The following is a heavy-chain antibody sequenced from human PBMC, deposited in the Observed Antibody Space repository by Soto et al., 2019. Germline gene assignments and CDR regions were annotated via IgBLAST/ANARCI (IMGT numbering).Heavy chain of an antibody. J-gene: IGHJ4*02. D-gene: IGHD2-8*01. Sequence: SGPALVNPTQTLTLTCTFSGFSLSTSGMCVSWIRQPPGKALEWLARIDWDDVKYYSTSLKTRLTISKDTSKNQVVLTMTSMDPVDTATYYCARTLRYCTNGVCSDYFDYWGQGTLVTVSS. CDR3: ARTLRYCTNGVCSDYFDY. V-gene: IGHV2-70*11. CDR1: GFSLSTSGMC. CDR2: IDWDDVK.